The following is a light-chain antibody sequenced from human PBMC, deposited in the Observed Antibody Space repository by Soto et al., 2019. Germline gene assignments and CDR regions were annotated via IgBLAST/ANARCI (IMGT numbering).Light chain of an antibody. CDR1: SSDVGSYNL. CDR2: EVS. V-gene: IGLV2-23*02. Sequence: QSALTQPASVSGSPGQSITISCTGTSSDVGSYNLVSWYQQHPGKAPKLMIYEVSKRPSGVSNRCSGSKSGNTASLTISGLQAEDEADYYCCSYAGSSTPDVFGTGTKVTVL. CDR3: CSYAGSSTPDV. J-gene: IGLJ1*01.